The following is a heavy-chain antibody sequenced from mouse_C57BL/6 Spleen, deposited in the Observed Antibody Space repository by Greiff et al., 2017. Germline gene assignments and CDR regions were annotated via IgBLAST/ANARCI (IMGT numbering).Heavy chain of an antibody. CDR3: ARFAGSSLFDY. CDR1: GFTFSDSG. D-gene: IGHD1-1*01. J-gene: IGHJ2*01. CDR2: ISSGSRTI. Sequence: EVQRVESGGGLVKPGGSLTLSCAASGFTFSDSGMHWVRQAPEKGLEWVAYISSGSRTIYYADTVQGRFTLSRDNAKNTRFLQMTSLRSENTAMYYCARFAGSSLFDYGGQGTTRTVSS. V-gene: IGHV5-17*01.